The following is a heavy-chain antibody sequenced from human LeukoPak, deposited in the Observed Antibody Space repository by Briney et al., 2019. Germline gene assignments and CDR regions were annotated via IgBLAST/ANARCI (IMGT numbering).Heavy chain of an antibody. CDR1: GYTFTSYG. Sequence: ASVKVSCKGSGYTFTSYGISWVRQAPGQGLEWWGWISAYKGNTNYAQQFQGRVTMTTDTSTSTAYMELRSLRSDDTAVYYCARGFGSGSFYEPDYYFDYWGQGTLVTVSS. D-gene: IGHD3-10*01. J-gene: IGHJ4*02. CDR3: ARGFGSGSFYEPDYYFDY. CDR2: ISAYKGNT. V-gene: IGHV1-18*01.